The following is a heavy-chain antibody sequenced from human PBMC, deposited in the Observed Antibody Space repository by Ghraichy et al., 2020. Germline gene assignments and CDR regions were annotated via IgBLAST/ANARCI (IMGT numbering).Heavy chain of an antibody. CDR2: ISAYNGNT. CDR3: TRAHISVITFDC. D-gene: IGHD2-21*01. J-gene: IGHJ4*02. CDR1: GYTFTSYT. Sequence: ASVKVSCKASGYTFTSYTISWVRQAPGQGLEWMGWISAYNGNTNYAEKFQGRVTMTTDTSTTTAYMEMRSLRYDDTAVYYCTRAHISVITFDCWGQGTLVTVSS. V-gene: IGHV1-18*01.